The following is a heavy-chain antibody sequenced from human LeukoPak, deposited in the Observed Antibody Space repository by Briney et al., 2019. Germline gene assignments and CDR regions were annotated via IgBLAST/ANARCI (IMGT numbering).Heavy chain of an antibody. CDR3: ARGVIQLLDY. J-gene: IGHJ4*02. V-gene: IGHV3-21*01. CDR2: ISSSSSYI. D-gene: IGHD5-18*01. Sequence: GGSLRLSCAASGFTFSSFEMNWVRQAPGKGLEWVSSISSSSSYIYYADSVKGRFTISRDNAKNSLYLQMNSLRAEDTAVYYCARGVIQLLDYRGQGTLVTVSS. CDR1: GFTFSSFE.